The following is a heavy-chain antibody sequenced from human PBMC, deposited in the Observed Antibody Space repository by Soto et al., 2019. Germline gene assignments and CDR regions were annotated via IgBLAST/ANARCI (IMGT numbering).Heavy chain of an antibody. CDR1: GYTFTSYW. CDR2: IYPADSDT. V-gene: IGHV5-51*01. D-gene: IGHD2-2*02. CDR3: ARLYGTYFNY. Sequence: GESLKISCKGSGYTFTSYWNGWVRQMPGKGLEWMGIIYPADSDTLYSPSFQGKVTISADKPISTAYLQWSSLKASDTAIYYCARLYGTYFNYWGQGSLVTVSX. J-gene: IGHJ4*02.